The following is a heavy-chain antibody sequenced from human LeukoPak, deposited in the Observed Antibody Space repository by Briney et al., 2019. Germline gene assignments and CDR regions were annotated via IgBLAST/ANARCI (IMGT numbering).Heavy chain of an antibody. CDR1: GFTFSDAW. CDR2: IKSKTDGGTT. J-gene: IGHJ6*03. D-gene: IGHD3-9*01. V-gene: IGHV3-15*01. Sequence: GGSLRLSCAASGFTFSDAWMSWVRQAPGKGGEWVGRIKSKTDGGTTDYAAPVKGRFTISRDDSKNTLYLQMNSLKTEDTAVYYCTTADRLYDYYYMDVWGKGTTVTVSS. CDR3: TTADRLYDYYYMDV.